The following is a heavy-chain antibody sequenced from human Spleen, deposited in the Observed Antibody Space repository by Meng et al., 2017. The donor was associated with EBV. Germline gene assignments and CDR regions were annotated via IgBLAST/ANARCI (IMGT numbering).Heavy chain of an antibody. CDR1: GDPVRGFSD. J-gene: IGHJ5*02. CDR2: VHYTVST. D-gene: IGHD6-19*01. V-gene: IGHV4-39*01. Sequence: PSETLPIPSTVLGDPVRGFSDWGWTRQPPGRGLEWIGSVHYTVSTYYSPSLKSRVTVSVDTSKNQFSLRLTSVTAADTAVYYCARPFPSWQSPRLDPFGAWGQGTLVTVSS. CDR3: ARPFPSWQSPRLDPFGA.